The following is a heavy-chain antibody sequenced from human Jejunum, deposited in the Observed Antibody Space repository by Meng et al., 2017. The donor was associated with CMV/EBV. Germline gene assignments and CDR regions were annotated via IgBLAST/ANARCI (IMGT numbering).Heavy chain of an antibody. V-gene: IGHV3-30*02. CDR1: GVTLSSYG. Sequence: GESLKISCAASGVTLSSYGIHWVRQAPGKGLEWVTYADSVKGRFTISRDISKNTLFLQMNSLRAEDTAVYYCAKEGVGGHFDYWGQGTLVTVSS. D-gene: IGHD2-8*01. CDR3: AKEGVGGHFDY. J-gene: IGHJ4*02.